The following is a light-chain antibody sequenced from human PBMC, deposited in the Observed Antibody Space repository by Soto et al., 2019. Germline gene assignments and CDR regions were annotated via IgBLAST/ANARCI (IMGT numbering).Light chain of an antibody. CDR2: KAS. CDR3: QQYKSYPYT. Sequence: DIQMTQSPSTLSASVGDRVTITCRASQSISSWLAWYQQKPGKAPNLLIYKASTLEGGVPSRLSGSGSGTDFTLTISSLQPDDFATYHCQQYKSYPYTFGQGTKLEIK. J-gene: IGKJ2*01. CDR1: QSISSW. V-gene: IGKV1-5*03.